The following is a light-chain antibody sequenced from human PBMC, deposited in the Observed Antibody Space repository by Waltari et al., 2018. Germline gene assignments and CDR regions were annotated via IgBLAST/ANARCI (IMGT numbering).Light chain of an antibody. CDR3: CSFTSRSTWV. J-gene: IGLJ3*02. V-gene: IGLV2-14*01. CDR1: SSDVGGYNY. CDR2: DVS. Sequence: QSALTQPASVSGSPGPSITISCPGTSSDVGGYNYVSWYQQHPGKVPKLLIFDVSNRPSGVSNRFSGSKSGNTASLTISGLQAEDESDYYCCSFTSRSTWVFGGGTKLTVL.